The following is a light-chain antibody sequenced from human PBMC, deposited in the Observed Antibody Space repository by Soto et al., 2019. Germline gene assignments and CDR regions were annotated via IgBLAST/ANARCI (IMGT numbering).Light chain of an antibody. V-gene: IGLV2-14*03. J-gene: IGLJ3*02. Sequence: QAVLTQPASVSGSPGQSITISCTGTTSDVGAYNYVSRYQQHPGQAPKLMIYDVSNRPSGVSNRFSGSKSGITASLTISGLQAEDEADYYCSSFTSTSARVFGGGTQLTVL. CDR2: DVS. CDR1: TSDVGAYNY. CDR3: SSFTSTSARV.